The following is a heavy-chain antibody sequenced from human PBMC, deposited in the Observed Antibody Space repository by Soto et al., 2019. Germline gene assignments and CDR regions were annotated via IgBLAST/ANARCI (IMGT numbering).Heavy chain of an antibody. J-gene: IGHJ3*01. CDR3: AKGFIVVVTAIRPDDNFDV. Sequence: EVQLLESGGGLVRPGGSLRLSCAASGFTFNTYAMNWVRQVPGKGLEWVASISGGGGSTYYADSVKGRFTISRDTSKNTLYLQMNSLSAEDTAVYYCAKGFIVVVTAIRPDDNFDVWGQGTMVTVSS. CDR1: GFTFNTYA. V-gene: IGHV3-23*01. D-gene: IGHD2-21*02. CDR2: ISGGGGST.